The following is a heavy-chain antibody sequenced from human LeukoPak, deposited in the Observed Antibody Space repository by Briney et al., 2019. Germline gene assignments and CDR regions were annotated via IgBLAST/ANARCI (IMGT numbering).Heavy chain of an antibody. CDR3: ARRNAMEV. CDR1: GFTFSNYW. CDR2: INRDGSER. Sequence: VQPGGSLRLSCAASGFTFSNYWMTWVRQAPGQGLEWVANINRDGSERYYVDSVKGRFTISRDDAKSSLYLQMNSLRAEDTAGYYCARRNAMEVWGQGNTVIVFS. J-gene: IGHJ6*02. V-gene: IGHV3-7*03.